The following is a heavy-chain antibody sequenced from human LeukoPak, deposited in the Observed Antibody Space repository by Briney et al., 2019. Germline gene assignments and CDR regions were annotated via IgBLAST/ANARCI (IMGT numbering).Heavy chain of an antibody. J-gene: IGHJ4*02. V-gene: IGHV5-51*01. CDR1: GYRFNAYW. D-gene: IGHD3-22*01. CDR3: ARQLDYYDKRDY. CDR2: IYPDDSDT. Sequence: GESLKISCKGSGYRFNAYWIAWVRQMPGKGLEWMGIIYPDDSDTRYSPSFQGQVTSSADKSVRTAYLQWSSLKASDTAMYYCARQLDYYDKRDYWGQGTLVTVAS.